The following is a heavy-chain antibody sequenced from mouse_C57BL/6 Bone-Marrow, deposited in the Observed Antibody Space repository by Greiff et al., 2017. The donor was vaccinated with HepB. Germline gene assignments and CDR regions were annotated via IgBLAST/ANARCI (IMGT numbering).Heavy chain of an antibody. J-gene: IGHJ4*01. CDR3: ARTTVVPHYAMDY. CDR2: IDPSDSYT. Sequence: QVQLQQPGAELVMPGASVKLSCKASGYTFTSYWMHWVKQRPGQGLEWIGEIDPSDSYTNYNQKFKGKSTLTVDKSSSTAYMQLSSLTSEDSAVYYCARTTVVPHYAMDYWCQGTSVTVSS. CDR1: GYTFTSYW. V-gene: IGHV1-69*01. D-gene: IGHD1-1*01.